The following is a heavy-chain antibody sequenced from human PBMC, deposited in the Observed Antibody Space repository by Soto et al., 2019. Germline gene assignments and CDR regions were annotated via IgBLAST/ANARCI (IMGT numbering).Heavy chain of an antibody. CDR3: ARVNSGYPGNWFDP. CDR2: IYYNGST. D-gene: IGHD5-12*01. J-gene: IGHJ5*02. CDR1: GGSISSYY. V-gene: IGHV4-59*12. Sequence: SETLSLTCTVSGGSISSYYWSWIRQPPGKGLEWIGYIYYNGSTNYNPSLKSRVTISVDTSKNQFSLKLSSVTAADTAVYYCARVNSGYPGNWFDPWGQGTLVTVSS.